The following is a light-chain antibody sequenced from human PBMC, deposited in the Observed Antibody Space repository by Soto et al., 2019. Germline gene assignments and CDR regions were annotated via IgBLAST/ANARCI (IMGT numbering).Light chain of an antibody. CDR3: QQYNSYVT. CDR1: QSISSW. Sequence: DIEMTQSPSTLSASLGDRVTITCRASQSISSWLAWYQQKPGKAPKLLIYDASSLESGVPSRFSGSGSGTEFTLTISSLQPDDFATYYCQQYNSYVTLGQGTKVDIK. V-gene: IGKV1-5*01. CDR2: DAS. J-gene: IGKJ1*01.